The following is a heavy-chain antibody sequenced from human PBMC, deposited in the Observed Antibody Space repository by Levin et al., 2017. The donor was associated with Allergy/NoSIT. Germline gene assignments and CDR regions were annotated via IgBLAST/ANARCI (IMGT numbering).Heavy chain of an antibody. J-gene: IGHJ4*02. D-gene: IGHD6-13*01. CDR3: ARGKGGSWYLYFDY. Sequence: PETLSLTCTVSGGSISSYYWSWIRQPPGKGLEWIGYVSYSGSTNYNPSLKSRVTISVDTSKNQFSLKLSSVTAADTAVYYCARGKGGSWYLYFDYWGQGTLVTVSS. V-gene: IGHV4-59*01. CDR2: VSYSGST. CDR1: GGSISSYY.